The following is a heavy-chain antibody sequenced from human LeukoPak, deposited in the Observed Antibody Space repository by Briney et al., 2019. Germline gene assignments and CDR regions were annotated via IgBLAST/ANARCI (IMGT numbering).Heavy chain of an antibody. CDR1: GFTISNYW. D-gene: IGHD3-22*01. V-gene: IGHV3-74*01. CDR3: ARTSYDTGGYFED. Sequence: GGSLRLSCAASGFTISNYWMHWVRQAPGKGLVWVSRISSDGTNTNYAGSVKGRFTISRDNAKNTLYLQMSSLGAEDTAVYYCARTSYDTGGYFEDWGQGTLVTVSS. J-gene: IGHJ4*02. CDR2: ISSDGTNT.